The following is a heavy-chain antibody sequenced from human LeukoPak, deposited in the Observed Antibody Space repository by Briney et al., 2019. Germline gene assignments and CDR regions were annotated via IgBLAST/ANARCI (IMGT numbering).Heavy chain of an antibody. V-gene: IGHV4-39*01. CDR2: IYYSGST. CDR3: ARHAGSGYDPDFDY. CDR1: GGPISSSSYY. Sequence: SETLSLPCTVSGGPISSSSYYWGWIRQPPGRGLQWIGSIYYSGSTNYNPSLKSRVTISVDTSKNQFSLKLSSVTAADTAVYYCARHAGSGYDPDFDYWGQGTLVTVSS. D-gene: IGHD5-12*01. J-gene: IGHJ4*02.